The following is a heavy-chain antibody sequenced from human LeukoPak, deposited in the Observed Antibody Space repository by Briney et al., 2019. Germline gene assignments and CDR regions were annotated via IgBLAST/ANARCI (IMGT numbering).Heavy chain of an antibody. CDR3: ARNGVTTVTTPELDY. CDR2: ISAYNGNT. D-gene: IGHD4-11*01. V-gene: IGHV1-18*01. J-gene: IGHJ4*02. Sequence: GASVKVSCKASGYTFTSYGISWVRQAPGQGLEGMGWISAYNGNTNYAQKLQGRVTMTTDTSTSTAYMELRSLRSDDTAVYYCARNGVTTVTTPELDYWGQGTLVTVSS. CDR1: GYTFTSYG.